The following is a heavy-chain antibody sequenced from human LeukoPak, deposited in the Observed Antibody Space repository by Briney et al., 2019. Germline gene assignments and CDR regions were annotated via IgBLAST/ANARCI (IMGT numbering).Heavy chain of an antibody. Sequence: GGSLRLSCAASGFTFDDYAMHWVRQAPGKGLEWVSGISWNSGSIGYADSVKGRFTISRDNAKNSLYLQMNSLGAEDTALYYCAKDISPGGFDYWGQGTLVTVSS. CDR1: GFTFDDYA. D-gene: IGHD3-3*02. CDR3: AKDISPGGFDY. CDR2: ISWNSGSI. J-gene: IGHJ4*02. V-gene: IGHV3-9*01.